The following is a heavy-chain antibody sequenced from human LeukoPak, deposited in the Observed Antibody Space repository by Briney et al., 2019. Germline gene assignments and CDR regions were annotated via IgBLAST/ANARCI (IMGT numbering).Heavy chain of an antibody. CDR2: ISDSGDYT. Sequence: PGGSLRVSCAASGLTFRKFAMTWVRQAPGQGLEWASVISDSGDYTSYADSVRGRFTISRDNSRNTLYLQMISLRPEDTAVYYCAKDTSIGKYCTNGVCSPFDYWGQGTLVTVSS. CDR3: AKDTSIGKYCTNGVCSPFDY. CDR1: GLTFRKFA. V-gene: IGHV3-23*01. D-gene: IGHD2-8*01. J-gene: IGHJ4*02.